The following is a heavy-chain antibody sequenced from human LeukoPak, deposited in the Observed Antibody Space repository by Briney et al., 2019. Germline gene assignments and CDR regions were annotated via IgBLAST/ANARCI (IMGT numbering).Heavy chain of an antibody. J-gene: IGHJ4*02. CDR1: GGSISSSNYY. V-gene: IGHV4-39*01. Sequence: SETLSLTCTVSGGSISSSNYYWGWICQPPGKGLEWIGSIYYSGSTYYNPSLKSRVTISVDTSKNQFSLKLSSVTAADTAVYYCARLVAGYSSSWSYFDYWGQGTLVTVSS. D-gene: IGHD6-13*01. CDR3: ARLVAGYSSSWSYFDY. CDR2: IYYSGST.